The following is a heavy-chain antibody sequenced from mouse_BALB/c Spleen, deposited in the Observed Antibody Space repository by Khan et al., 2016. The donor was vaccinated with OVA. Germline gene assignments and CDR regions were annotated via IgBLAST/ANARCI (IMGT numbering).Heavy chain of an antibody. Sequence: QVQLQESGAELARPGASVKMSCKASGYSFTSYTIHWIKLRPGQGLEWIGFINPSNGYTNYNQKFTDKATLTADKSSTTVYMQLSSLTSDDSAIYNCVGDGAYHRNDGWFAYWGQGTLVTVSA. D-gene: IGHD2-14*01. V-gene: IGHV1-4*01. CDR1: GYSFTSYT. CDR2: INPSNGYT. CDR3: VGDGAYHRNDGWFAY. J-gene: IGHJ3*01.